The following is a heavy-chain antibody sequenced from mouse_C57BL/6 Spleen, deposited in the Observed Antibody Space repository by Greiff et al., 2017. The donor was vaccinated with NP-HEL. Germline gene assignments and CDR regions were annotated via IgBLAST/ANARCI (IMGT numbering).Heavy chain of an antibody. CDR3: ARLGRDYFDY. CDR2: IHPNSGSI. Sequence: QVQLKESGAELVKPGASVKLSCKASGYTFTSYWMHWVKQRPGQGLEWIGMIHPNSGSINYNEKFKSKATLTVDKSSSTAYMQLSSLTSEDSAVYYCARLGRDYFDYWGQGTTLTVSS. CDR1: GYTFTSYW. J-gene: IGHJ2*01. V-gene: IGHV1-64*01. D-gene: IGHD4-1*01.